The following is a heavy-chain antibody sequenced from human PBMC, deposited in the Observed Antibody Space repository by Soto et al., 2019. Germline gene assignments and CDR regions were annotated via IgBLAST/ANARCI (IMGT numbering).Heavy chain of an antibody. V-gene: IGHV1-69*08. D-gene: IGHD2-2*01. Sequence: QVQLVQSGAEVKKPGSSVKVSCKASGGTFSSYTISWVRQDAGTGLEWMGRNIPILGIANYAQKFQGRVTITADKSTSTAYMELSSLRSEDTAVYYCARDCSSTSCYAYPWGQGTLVTVSS. CDR3: ARDCSSTSCYAYP. J-gene: IGHJ5*02. CDR2: NIPILGIA. CDR1: GGTFSSYT.